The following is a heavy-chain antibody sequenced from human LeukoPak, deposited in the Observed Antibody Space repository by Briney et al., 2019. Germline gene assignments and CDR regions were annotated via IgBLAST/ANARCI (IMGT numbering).Heavy chain of an antibody. V-gene: IGHV4-59*04. J-gene: IGHJ4*02. CDR1: GGSISSYY. CDR2: SGTT. CDR3: TREENYGDYPRTVILDY. Sequence: PSETLSLTCIVSGGSISSYYWSWIRQPPGTGLEWIYSGTTYYNPSLRSRVTMSIDTSKHQFSLNLISVTAADTAVYFCTREENYGDYPRTVILDYWGQGVLVTVSS. D-gene: IGHD4-17*01.